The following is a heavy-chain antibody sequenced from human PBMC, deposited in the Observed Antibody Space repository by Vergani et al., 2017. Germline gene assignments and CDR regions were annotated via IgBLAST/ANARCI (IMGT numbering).Heavy chain of an antibody. Sequence: QVQLVQSGAEVKKPGASMKVSCKASGYTFISYGISWVRPAPGQGLEWMGWISAYNDNTNYAQKFQGRVTMTTDTSTNTAYMELRSLRSDDTAVYYCARDGAAVAGLLFDYWGQGTLLAGSS. V-gene: IGHV1-18*04. CDR3: ARDGAAVAGLLFDY. CDR1: GYTFISYG. J-gene: IGHJ4*02. CDR2: ISAYNDNT. D-gene: IGHD6-19*01.